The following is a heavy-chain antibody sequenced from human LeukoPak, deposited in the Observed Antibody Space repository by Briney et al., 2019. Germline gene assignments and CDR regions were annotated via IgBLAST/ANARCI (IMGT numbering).Heavy chain of an antibody. V-gene: IGHV1-69*05. CDR1: GGTFSSYA. D-gene: IGHD3-10*01. CDR2: IIPIFGTA. Sequence: SVKVSCKASGGTFSSYAISWVRQAPGQGLEWMGRIIPIFGTANYAQKFQGRVTITTDEPTSTAYMELSSLRSEDTAVYYCASRARLGSSLPGVDYWGQGTLVTVSS. J-gene: IGHJ4*02. CDR3: ASRARLGSSLPGVDY.